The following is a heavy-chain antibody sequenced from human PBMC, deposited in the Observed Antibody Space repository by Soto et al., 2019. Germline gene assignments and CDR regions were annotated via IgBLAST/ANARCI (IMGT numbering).Heavy chain of an antibody. Sequence: EVQLVESGGGLVQPGGSLRLSCEASGFTFSNHWMSWVRQAPGKGLEWVANINQDGGQKYYVDSVRGRFTMSRDNAKNSLYLQMNSLTTEDTAVYYCARCKVVAGLTNSFDPWGQGTLVTVSS. CDR2: INQDGGQK. V-gene: IGHV3-7*05. CDR3: ARCKVVAGLTNSFDP. CDR1: GFTFSNHW. J-gene: IGHJ5*02. D-gene: IGHD6-19*01.